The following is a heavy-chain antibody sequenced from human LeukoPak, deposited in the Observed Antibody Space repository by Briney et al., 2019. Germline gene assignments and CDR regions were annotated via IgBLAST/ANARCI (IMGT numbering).Heavy chain of an antibody. V-gene: IGHV4-4*07. J-gene: IGHJ5*02. D-gene: IGHD6-6*01. CDR1: GGSISSYY. CDR2: IYTSGST. Sequence: SETLSLTCTVSGGSISSYYWSWIRQPAGKGLEWIGRIYTSGSTNYNPSLKRRVTISVDTSNNQFSLRLSSVTAADTAVYYCASSSSSSSVFNFDPWGQGTLVTVSS. CDR3: ASSSSSSSVFNFDP.